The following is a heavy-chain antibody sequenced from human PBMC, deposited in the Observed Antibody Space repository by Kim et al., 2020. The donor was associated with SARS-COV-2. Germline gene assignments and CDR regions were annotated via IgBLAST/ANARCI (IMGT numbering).Heavy chain of an antibody. D-gene: IGHD2-15*01. J-gene: IGHJ5*02. V-gene: IGHV1-69*05. Sequence: SVKVSCKASGYTFSSYAISWVRQAPGQGLEWMGWIIPIFGTANYAQKFQGRVTITTDESTSTAYMELSSLRSEDMAVYYCANLVYCSGGSCSHWIDPWGQGTMVTVSS. CDR2: IIPIFGTA. CDR3: ANLVYCSGGSCSHWIDP. CDR1: GYTFSSYA.